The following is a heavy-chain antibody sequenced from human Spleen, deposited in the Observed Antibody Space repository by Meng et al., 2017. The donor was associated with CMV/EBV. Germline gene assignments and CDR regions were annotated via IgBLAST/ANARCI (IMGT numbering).Heavy chain of an antibody. CDR3: ARDPVVGGMGIDY. CDR2: IKQDGSEK. D-gene: IGHD2-2*01. J-gene: IGHJ4*02. CDR1: GFTFSSYW. V-gene: IGHV3-7*01. Sequence: CAASGFTFSSYWMSWVRQAPGKGLEWVANIKQDGSEKYYVDSVKGRFTISRDNAKNSLYLQMNSLRAEDTAVYYCARDPVVGGMGIDYWGPGTLVTVSS.